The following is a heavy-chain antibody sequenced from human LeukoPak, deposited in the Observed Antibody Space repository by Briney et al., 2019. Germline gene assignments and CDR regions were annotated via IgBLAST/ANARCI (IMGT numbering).Heavy chain of an antibody. CDR3: ARDRVGYCSSTSCYNYYYGMDV. J-gene: IGHJ6*02. Sequence: GVSLRLYCAASGFTISDYYMSWIRQARGKGLEWVSYISSSGSTIYYADSVKGRFTISRDNAKNSLYLQMNSLRAEDTAVYYCARDRVGYCSSTSCYNYYYGMDVWGQGTTVTVSS. D-gene: IGHD2-2*01. CDR1: GFTISDYY. V-gene: IGHV3-11*01. CDR2: ISSSGSTI.